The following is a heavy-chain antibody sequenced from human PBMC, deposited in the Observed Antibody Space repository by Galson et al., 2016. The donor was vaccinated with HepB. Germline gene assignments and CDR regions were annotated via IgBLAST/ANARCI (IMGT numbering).Heavy chain of an antibody. V-gene: IGHV3-33*01. CDR3: ARQKRGYGYDRLDY. Sequence: SLRLSCAASGFNFSNYGMHWVRQAPGKGLEWVAVIWYDGGTKYHAESVKGRLTISRDNSKNTLYLQMDRLIAEDTAVYYCARQKRGYGYDRLDYWGQGTLVTVSS. CDR2: IWYDGGTK. CDR1: GFNFSNYG. D-gene: IGHD5-12*01. J-gene: IGHJ4*02.